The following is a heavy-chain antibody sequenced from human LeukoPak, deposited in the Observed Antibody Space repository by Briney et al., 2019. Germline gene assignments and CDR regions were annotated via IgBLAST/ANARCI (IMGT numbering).Heavy chain of an antibody. V-gene: IGHV1-18*01. D-gene: IGHD1-26*01. Sequence: ASVKVSCKASGYTFTSYAMHWVRQAPGQGLEWMGWISAYNGNTNYAQKLQGRVTMTTDTSTSTAYMELRSLRSDDTAVYYCARVPIGWAAMDVWGQGTTVTVSS. CDR3: ARVPIGWAAMDV. CDR2: ISAYNGNT. CDR1: GYTFTSYA. J-gene: IGHJ6*02.